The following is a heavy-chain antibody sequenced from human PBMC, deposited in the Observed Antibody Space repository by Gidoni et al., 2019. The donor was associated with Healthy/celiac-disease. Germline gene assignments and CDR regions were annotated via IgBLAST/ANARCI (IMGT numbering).Heavy chain of an antibody. Sequence: EVQLVESGGGLVKPGGSLRLSCAASGFTFTSYSMNWFRQAPGKGLEWVSSISSSSSYIYYADSVKGRFTISRDNAKNSLYLQMNSLRAEDTAVYYCARGYGVLEWLSHYYMDVWGKGTTVTVSS. D-gene: IGHD3-3*01. CDR1: GFTFTSYS. CDR3: ARGYGVLEWLSHYYMDV. J-gene: IGHJ6*03. CDR2: ISSSSSYI. V-gene: IGHV3-21*01.